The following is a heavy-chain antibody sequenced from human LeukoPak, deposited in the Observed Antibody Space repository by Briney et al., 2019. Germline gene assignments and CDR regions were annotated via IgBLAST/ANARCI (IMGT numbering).Heavy chain of an antibody. J-gene: IGHJ3*02. CDR2: IIPIFGTA. Sequence: GASVKVSCKASGGTFSSYAISWVRQAPGQGLEWMGGIIPIFGTANYAQKFQGRVTITTDESTSTAYMELSSLRSEDTAVYYCARRYGGRYCSGGSCPHDAFDIWGQGTMVTVSS. CDR3: ARRYGGRYCSGGSCPHDAFDI. CDR1: GGTFSSYA. D-gene: IGHD2-15*01. V-gene: IGHV1-69*05.